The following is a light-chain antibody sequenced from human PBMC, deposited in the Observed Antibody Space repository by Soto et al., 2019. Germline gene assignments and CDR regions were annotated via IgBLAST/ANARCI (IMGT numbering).Light chain of an antibody. CDR2: EVT. V-gene: IGLV2-14*01. CDR1: SSDVGGYNY. Sequence: QSALTQPASVSGSPGQSITISCTGTSSDVGGYNYVSWYQQYPGKAPKLMIHEVTNRPSGVSNRFSGSKSGNTASLTISGLQAEDEADYYCSSYTNINTRACVFGTGTKLTVL. CDR3: SSYTNINTRACV. J-gene: IGLJ1*01.